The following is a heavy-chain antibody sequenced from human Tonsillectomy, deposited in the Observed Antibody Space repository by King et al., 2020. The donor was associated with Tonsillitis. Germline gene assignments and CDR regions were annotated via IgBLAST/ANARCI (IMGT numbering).Heavy chain of an antibody. Sequence: VQLQESGPGLVRPSETLSLTCTVSGGSINCYYWGWIRQPPGRGLEWIANIYYSGSTHYNPSLKSRVTISVDTSKNQFSLKLTSMTAADTAVYYCARHRVRNWGGNWFDPWGQGTLVTVSS. V-gene: IGHV4-59*01. J-gene: IGHJ5*02. CDR3: ARHRVRNWGGNWFDP. D-gene: IGHD7-27*01. CDR1: GGSINCYY. CDR2: IYYSGST.